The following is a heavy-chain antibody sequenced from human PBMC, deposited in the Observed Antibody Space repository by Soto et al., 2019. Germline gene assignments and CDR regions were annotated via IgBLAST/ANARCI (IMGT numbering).Heavy chain of an antibody. J-gene: IGHJ6*02. Sequence: PGGSLRLSCAASGFTFSSYEMNWVRQAPVKGLEWVSYISSSGSTIYYADSVKGRFTISRDNAKNSLYLQMNSLRAEDTAVYYCARAAYCSGGSCYPGAYGMDVWGQGTTVTVSS. CDR1: GFTFSSYE. CDR3: ARAAYCSGGSCYPGAYGMDV. CDR2: ISSSGSTI. D-gene: IGHD2-15*01. V-gene: IGHV3-48*03.